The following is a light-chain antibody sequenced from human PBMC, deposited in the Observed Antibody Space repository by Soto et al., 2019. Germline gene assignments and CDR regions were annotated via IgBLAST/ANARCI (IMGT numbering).Light chain of an antibody. J-gene: IGKJ4*01. CDR2: GAS. CDR3: QQYGSSPFT. CDR1: QSASSGR. V-gene: IGKV3-20*01. Sequence: EIVLTQSPGTLSLSPGQRATLSCRASQSASSGRLAWYQQTPGQAPRLLIYGASSRATGIPDRFSGSGSGTDFTLSISRLEPEDFAMYYCQQYGSSPFTFGGGTKVEIK.